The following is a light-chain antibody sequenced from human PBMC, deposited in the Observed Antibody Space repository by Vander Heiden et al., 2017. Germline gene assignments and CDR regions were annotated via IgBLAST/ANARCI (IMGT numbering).Light chain of an antibody. CDR2: AAS. CDR1: QTIRNS. CDR3: QQSDTTPYT. Sequence: DIQMTQSPSSLSASVGDRVTITCRASQTIRNSLNWYQQKPGKAPKLLIYAASSLQSGVPSRFSGSGSGTDFTLTISSLQPEDFATYFCQQSDTTPYTFGQGTKLEIK. J-gene: IGKJ2*01. V-gene: IGKV1-39*01.